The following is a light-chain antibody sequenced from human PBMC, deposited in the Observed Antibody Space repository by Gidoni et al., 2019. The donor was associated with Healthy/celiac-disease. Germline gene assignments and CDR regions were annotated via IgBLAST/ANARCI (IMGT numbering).Light chain of an antibody. CDR2: AAS. V-gene: IGKV1-39*01. J-gene: IGKJ2*04. CDR1: QSISSY. Sequence: DIQMTQSPSSLSASVGDGVTITCRASQSISSYLNWYQQKPGKAPKLLIYAASSLQSRVPSRFSGSGSGTDFTLTISSLQPEDFATYYCQQSYSTPCSFGQGTKLEIK. CDR3: QQSYSTPCS.